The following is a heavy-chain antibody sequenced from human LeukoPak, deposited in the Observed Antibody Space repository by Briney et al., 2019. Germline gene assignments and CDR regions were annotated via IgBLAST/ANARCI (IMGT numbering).Heavy chain of an antibody. D-gene: IGHD3-22*01. V-gene: IGHV4-4*08. CDR2: IYTSGST. J-gene: IGHJ4*02. Sequence: SETLSLTCTVSGGSISSYYWSWIRQPPGKGLEWIGRIYTSGSTNYNPSLKSRVTISVDTSKNQFSLKLSSVTAADTAAYYCARGLYYYDSSGYDYFDYWGQGTLVTVSS. CDR3: ARGLYYYDSSGYDYFDY. CDR1: GGSISSYY.